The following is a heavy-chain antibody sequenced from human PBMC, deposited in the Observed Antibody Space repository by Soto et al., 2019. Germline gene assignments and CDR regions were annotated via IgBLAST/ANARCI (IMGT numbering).Heavy chain of an antibody. J-gene: IGHJ4*02. CDR2: ISGSGDRT. D-gene: IGHD3-22*01. Sequence: EVQLLESGGGLVQPGGSLRLSCAASGITISNYPMSWVRQAPGKGLDWVSGISGSGDRTYYADSAKGRFTISKDISRNPLCLQLDSLGVEDTAVYFCVKDDGGYPSTAPHWGQGTLVTVSS. V-gene: IGHV3-23*01. CDR3: VKDDGGYPSTAPH. CDR1: GITISNYP.